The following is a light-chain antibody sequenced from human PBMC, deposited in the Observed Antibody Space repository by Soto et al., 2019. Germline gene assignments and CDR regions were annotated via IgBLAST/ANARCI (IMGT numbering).Light chain of an antibody. CDR1: QNIDIF. V-gene: IGKV1-39*01. CDR2: GAS. J-gene: IGKJ1*01. Sequence: DFQMTQSPSSLSASFGDRVTITCRSSQNIDIFLNWYQQRPGKAPNLLVYGASTLHSGVPSRFIGSGSGTQFTLTIDGVQPEDVGTYCCHQTYTVPRTFGQGTKVEIK. CDR3: HQTYTVPRT.